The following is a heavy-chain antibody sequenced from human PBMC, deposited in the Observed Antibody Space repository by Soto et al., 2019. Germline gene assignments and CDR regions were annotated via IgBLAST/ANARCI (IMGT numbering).Heavy chain of an antibody. CDR3: ARKTTGYDYVWGSYPAGFDY. J-gene: IGHJ4*02. CDR2: IYYSGST. Sequence: QVQLQESGPGLVKPSQTLSLTCTVSGGSISSGGYYWSWIRQHPGKGLEWIGYIYYSGSTYYNPSHKSRVTISVDTAKNQFSLKLSSVTAAGTAVYYCARKTTGYDYVWGSYPAGFDYWGQGTLVTVSS. CDR1: GGSISSGGYY. V-gene: IGHV4-31*03. D-gene: IGHD3-16*02.